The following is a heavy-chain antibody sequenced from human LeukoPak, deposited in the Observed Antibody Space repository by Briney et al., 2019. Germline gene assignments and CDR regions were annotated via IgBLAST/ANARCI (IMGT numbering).Heavy chain of an antibody. CDR2: ISYDGSNK. J-gene: IGHJ6*02. V-gene: IGHV3-30-3*01. CDR1: GFTFSSYA. Sequence: GGSLRLSCAASGFTFSSYAMHWVRQAPGKGLEWVAVISYDGSNKYYADSVKGRFTISRDNSKNTLYQQMNSLRAEDTAVYYCARDGHPQVYYYYGMDVWGQGTTVTVSS. CDR3: ARDGHPQVYYYYGMDV.